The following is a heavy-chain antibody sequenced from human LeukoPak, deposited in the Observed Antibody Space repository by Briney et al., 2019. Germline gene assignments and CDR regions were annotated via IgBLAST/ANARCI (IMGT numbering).Heavy chain of an antibody. Sequence: PGGSLRLSCAASGFTFSSYAMHWVRRAPGKGLEWVAVISYDGSNKYYADSVKGRFTISRDNSKNTLYLQMNSLRAEDTAVYYCAKDGYGDYDFDYWGQGTRVTVSS. D-gene: IGHD4-17*01. CDR1: GFTFSSYA. CDR2: ISYDGSNK. J-gene: IGHJ4*02. V-gene: IGHV3-30*04. CDR3: AKDGYGDYDFDY.